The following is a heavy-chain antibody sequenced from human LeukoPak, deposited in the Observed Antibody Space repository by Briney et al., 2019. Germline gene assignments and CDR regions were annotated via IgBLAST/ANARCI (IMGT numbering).Heavy chain of an antibody. CDR1: GFTFSSYS. D-gene: IGHD6-19*01. Sequence: GRSLRLSCAASGFTFSSYSMNWVRQAPGKGLEWVSSISSSSSYIYYADSVKGRFTISRDNAKNSLYLQMNSLRAEDTAVYYCARNPYSSGWHHFDYWGQGTLVTVSS. V-gene: IGHV3-21*01. CDR2: ISSSSSYI. CDR3: ARNPYSSGWHHFDY. J-gene: IGHJ4*02.